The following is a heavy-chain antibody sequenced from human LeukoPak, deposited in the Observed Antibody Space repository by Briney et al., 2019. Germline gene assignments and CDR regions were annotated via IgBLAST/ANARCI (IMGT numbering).Heavy chain of an antibody. CDR3: AKVDYSSGYYVIDY. J-gene: IGHJ4*02. V-gene: IGHV7-4-1*02. Sequence: GASVKVSCKASGYTFTNYAINWVRQAPGQGLEWMGWIDTSTGRPTYAQAFTGRFVFSLDTSVSTAYLQISSPKAEDSAVYYCAKVDYSSGYYVIDYWGQGTLVTVSS. CDR2: IDTSTGRP. CDR1: GYTFTNYA. D-gene: IGHD3-22*01.